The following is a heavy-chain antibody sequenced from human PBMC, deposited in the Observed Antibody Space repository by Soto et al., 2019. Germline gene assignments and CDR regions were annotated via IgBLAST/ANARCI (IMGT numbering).Heavy chain of an antibody. CDR2: IIPIFGTA. V-gene: IGHV1-69*13. J-gene: IGHJ6*02. CDR1: GYTFNDYY. Sequence: VASVKVSCKASGYTFNDYYIYWVRQAPGRGLEWMGGIIPIFGTANYAQKFQGRVTITADESTSTAYMELSSLRSEDTAVYYCARSTSGDIVVVPAAKGYSSGWYQGYYYYGMDVWGQGTTVTVSS. D-gene: IGHD2-2*01. CDR3: ARSTSGDIVVVPAAKGYSSGWYQGYYYYGMDV.